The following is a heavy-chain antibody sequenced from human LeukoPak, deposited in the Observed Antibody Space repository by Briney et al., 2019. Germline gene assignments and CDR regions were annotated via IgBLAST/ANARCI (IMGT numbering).Heavy chain of an antibody. CDR1: GFTFSSYA. CDR2: IRSKADAGTT. J-gene: IGHJ6*02. CDR3: TREGTVTYDGMDV. D-gene: IGHD4-17*01. V-gene: IGHV3-49*04. Sequence: PGGSLRLSCAASGFTFSSYAMSWVRQAPGKGLEWVGFIRSKADAGTTEYAASVKGRFTISRDDSKSIAYLQMNSLKIEDTAVYYCTREGTVTYDGMDVWGQGTTVTVSS.